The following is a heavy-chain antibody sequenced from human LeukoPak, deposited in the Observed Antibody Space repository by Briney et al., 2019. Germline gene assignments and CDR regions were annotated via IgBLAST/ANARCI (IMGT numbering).Heavy chain of an antibody. Sequence: EASVKVSCKASGYTFTSYGISWVRQAPGQGLEWMGWISAYNGNTNYAQKLQGRVTMTTDTSTGTAYMELRSLRSDDTAVYYCARDSSGWYLGVGFDYWGQGTLVTVSS. D-gene: IGHD6-19*01. V-gene: IGHV1-18*01. J-gene: IGHJ4*02. CDR3: ARDSSGWYLGVGFDY. CDR2: ISAYNGNT. CDR1: GYTFTSYG.